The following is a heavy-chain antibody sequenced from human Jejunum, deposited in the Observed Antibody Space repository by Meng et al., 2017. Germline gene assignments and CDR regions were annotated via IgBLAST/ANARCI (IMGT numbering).Heavy chain of an antibody. D-gene: IGHD3-16*01. V-gene: IGHV3-23*01. CDR3: GKDSSY. Sequence: GESLKISCAASGFTFSSSVMSWVRQVPGKGLEWVLVISDSGDIAFHADSGKGRFTVSRDNSKSTVHLQMNSLRVDDTAVYYCGKDSSYWGQGILVTVSS. J-gene: IGHJ4*02. CDR1: GFTFSSSV. CDR2: ISDSGDIA.